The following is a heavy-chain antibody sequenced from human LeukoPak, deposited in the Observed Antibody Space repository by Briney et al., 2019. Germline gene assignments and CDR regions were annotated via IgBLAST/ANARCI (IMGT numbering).Heavy chain of an antibody. Sequence: PSETLSLTCTVSGGSISSYYWSWIRQPPGKGLEWIGYIYYSESTSYNPSLKSRVTISVDTSKKQFSLKLSSVTAADTAVYYCARAANYYGSGALCYYMGVWGKGNTVTVSS. CDR1: GGSISSYY. CDR2: IYYSEST. CDR3: ARAANYYGSGALCYYMGV. J-gene: IGHJ6*03. V-gene: IGHV4-59*12. D-gene: IGHD3-10*01.